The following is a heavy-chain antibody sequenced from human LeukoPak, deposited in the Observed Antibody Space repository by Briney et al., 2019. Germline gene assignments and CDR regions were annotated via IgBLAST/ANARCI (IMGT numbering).Heavy chain of an antibody. V-gene: IGHV4-4*07. Sequence: PSETLSLTCTVSGGSISSYYWSWIRQPAGKGLEWIGRIYTSGSTNYNPSLKGRVTMSVDTSKNQFSLKLSSVTAADTAVCYCARVNGNRANPFPYNWFDPWGQGTLVTVSS. D-gene: IGHD1-14*01. CDR3: ARVNGNRANPFPYNWFDP. J-gene: IGHJ5*02. CDR1: GGSISSYY. CDR2: IYTSGST.